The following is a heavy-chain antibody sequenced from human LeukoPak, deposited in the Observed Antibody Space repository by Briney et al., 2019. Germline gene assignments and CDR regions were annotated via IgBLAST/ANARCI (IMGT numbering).Heavy chain of an antibody. V-gene: IGHV3-74*01. CDR1: GFTFNNHW. CDR2: IDNDGSNT. J-gene: IGHJ5*02. CDR3: SRDRPPNWFEP. Sequence: GGSLRLSCAASGFTFNNHWMHWVRQVPGKGLEWVSRIDNDGSNTIYADSVKARFTISRDNAKNTLYLQMNSLRAEDTAMYYCSRDRPPNWFEPWGQGTLVTVSS.